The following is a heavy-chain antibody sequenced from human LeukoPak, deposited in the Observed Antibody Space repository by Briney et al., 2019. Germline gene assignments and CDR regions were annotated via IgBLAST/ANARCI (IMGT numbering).Heavy chain of an antibody. J-gene: IGHJ4*02. D-gene: IGHD1-26*01. CDR2: ISSSSSYI. V-gene: IGHV3-21*01. CDR3: ARASGSYFRYFDY. Sequence: PGGSLRLSCAASGFTFSSYSMNWVRQAPGKGLEWVSSISSSSSYIYYADSVKGRFTISRDNAKNSLYLQMNSLRAEDTAVYYCARASGSYFRYFDYWGQGTLVTVSS. CDR1: GFTFSSYS.